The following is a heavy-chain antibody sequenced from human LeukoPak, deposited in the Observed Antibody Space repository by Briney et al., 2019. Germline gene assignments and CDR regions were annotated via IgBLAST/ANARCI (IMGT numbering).Heavy chain of an antibody. V-gene: IGHV1-2*02. CDR1: GYTSTGYY. J-gene: IGHJ4*02. CDR2: INPNSGGT. Sequence: ASVKVSCKASGYTSTGYYMHWVRQAPGQGLEWMGWINPNSGGTNYAQKFQGRVTMTRDTSISTAYMELSRLRSDDTAVYYCARDGDIVVVPAAFDYWGQGTLVTVSS. D-gene: IGHD2-2*01. CDR3: ARDGDIVVVPAAFDY.